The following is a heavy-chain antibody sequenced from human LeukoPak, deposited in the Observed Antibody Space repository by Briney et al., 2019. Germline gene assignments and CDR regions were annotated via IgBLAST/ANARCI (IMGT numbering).Heavy chain of an antibody. CDR3: ARGDSGYYYPY. J-gene: IGHJ4*02. V-gene: IGHV4-30-4*01. CDR1: GCSISSGDYY. CDR2: IYYSGSS. D-gene: IGHD3-22*01. Sequence: SQTLSLTCTVSGCSISSGDYYWSWIRQPPGKGLEWVGYIYYSGSSYYNPSLKSRVTISVDTSKNQSSLKLSSVTAADTAVYYCARGDSGYYYPYWGQGTLVTVSS.